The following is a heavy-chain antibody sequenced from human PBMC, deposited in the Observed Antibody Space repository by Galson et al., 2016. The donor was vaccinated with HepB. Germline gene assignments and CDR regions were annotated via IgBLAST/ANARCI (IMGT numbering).Heavy chain of an antibody. Sequence: SLRLSCAASGFTFNDYWMTWVRQAPGKGLEWVANLSPDGTDKRYAGSVKGRFTISRDNPNNSVFLQMSSLRAEDTALYYYARVDYTDEGINVWGQGTTVTVSS. CDR2: LSPDGTDK. CDR3: ARVDYTDEGINV. CDR1: GFTFNDYW. V-gene: IGHV3-7*01. D-gene: IGHD4-11*01. J-gene: IGHJ6*02.